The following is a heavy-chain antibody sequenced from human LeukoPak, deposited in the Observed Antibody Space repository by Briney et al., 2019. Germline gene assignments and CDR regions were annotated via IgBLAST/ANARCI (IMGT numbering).Heavy chain of an antibody. CDR2: INPSGGST. V-gene: IGHV1-46*01. D-gene: IGHD2-2*02. CDR1: GYTFTSYY. Sequence: ASVKVSCKASGYTFTSYYMHWVRQAPGQELEWMGIINPSGGSTSYAQKFQGRVTMTRDTSTSTVYMELSSLRSEDTAVYYCARGYCSSTSCYTADDAFDIWGQGTMVTVSS. CDR3: ARGYCSSTSCYTADDAFDI. J-gene: IGHJ3*02.